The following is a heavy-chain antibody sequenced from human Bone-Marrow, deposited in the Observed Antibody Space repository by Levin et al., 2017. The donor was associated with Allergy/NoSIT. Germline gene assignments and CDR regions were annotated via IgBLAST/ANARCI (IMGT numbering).Heavy chain of an antibody. J-gene: IGHJ6*02. CDR3: ARRPLGGALDV. D-gene: IGHD3-16*01. Sequence: GGSLRLSCAASGFNFNNYAFHWVRQAPGKGLEWVAVISSAGGNKKYIDSAEGRFTISRDNAKKTLFLQMNSLRPEDTAVYYCARRPLGGALDVWGQGTTVNVSS. CDR1: GFNFNNYA. CDR2: ISSAGGNK. V-gene: IGHV3-30*03.